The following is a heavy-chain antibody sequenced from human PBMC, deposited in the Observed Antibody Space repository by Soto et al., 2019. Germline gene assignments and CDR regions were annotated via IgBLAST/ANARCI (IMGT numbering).Heavy chain of an antibody. CDR1: GGSISDISYC. CDR2: MFYSGAT. CDR3: ARHKSGSDWLDP. V-gene: IGHV4-39*01. J-gene: IGHJ5*02. Sequence: CTVSGGSISDISYCWGWIRQPPGKGLQWIGCMFYSGATYYNPSLKNRVTLSVDTSNNEFSLKLVSVTAPDTAVYYCARHKSGSDWLDPWGQGTLVTVSS. D-gene: IGHD2-15*01.